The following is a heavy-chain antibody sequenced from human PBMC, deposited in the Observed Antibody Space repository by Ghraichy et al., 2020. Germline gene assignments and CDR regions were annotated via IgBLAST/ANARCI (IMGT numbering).Heavy chain of an antibody. V-gene: IGHV3-7*01. CDR2: IKPDGSEK. Sequence: GGSLRLSCVDSGSTFSNYWMSWVRQAPGKGLESVGNIKPDGSEKYYVDSVKGRFTISRDNAKNSLYLQMNSLRAEDTAVYYCAKTSPHWFDTWGQGTLVTVSS. CDR1: GSTFSNYW. J-gene: IGHJ5*02. CDR3: AKTSPHWFDT.